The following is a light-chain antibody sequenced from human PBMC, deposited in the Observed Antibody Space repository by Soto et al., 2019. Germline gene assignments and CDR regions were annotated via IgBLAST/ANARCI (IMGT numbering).Light chain of an antibody. CDR3: QQYGSSPVT. CDR2: GAS. V-gene: IGKV3-20*01. J-gene: IGKJ4*01. CDR1: QSVSSSF. Sequence: EIVLTQSPGTLSLSPGEGATLSCRASQSVSSSFLAWYQQKPGQAPRLLIYGASSRATGIPDRFSGSGSGTDFTLTISRLEPEDFAVYYCQQYGSSPVTFGGGTNVEIK.